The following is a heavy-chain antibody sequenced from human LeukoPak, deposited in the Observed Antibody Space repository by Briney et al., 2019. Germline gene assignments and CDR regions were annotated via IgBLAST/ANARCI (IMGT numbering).Heavy chain of an antibody. CDR1: GYTFTSYA. D-gene: IGHD5-12*01. CDR3: GRGVSGVATIICYYYYYMVV. Sequence: ASVKVSCKASGYTFTSYAINWERQATGQGLEWTGWMKPNSGNTGYAQKFQGRVTITRNTSIRTAYMELSSLRSEDTAVYYCGRGVSGVATIICYYYYYMVVWGKGATVTVSS. CDR2: MKPNSGNT. V-gene: IGHV1-8*03. J-gene: IGHJ6*03.